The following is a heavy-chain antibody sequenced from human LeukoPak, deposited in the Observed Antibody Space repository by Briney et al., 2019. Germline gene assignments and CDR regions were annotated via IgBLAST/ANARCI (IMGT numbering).Heavy chain of an antibody. D-gene: IGHD6-13*01. CDR2: ISAYNGNT. CDR3: GITGRASGYSSSWYSVRYYGMDV. V-gene: IGHV1-18*01. Sequence: ASVKVSYKASGYTFTSYGISWVRQAPGQGLEWMGWISAYNGNTNYAQKLQGRVTMTTDTSTSTAYMELRSLRSDDTAVYYCGITGRASGYSSSWYSVRYYGMDVWGQGTTVTVSS. CDR1: GYTFTSYG. J-gene: IGHJ6*02.